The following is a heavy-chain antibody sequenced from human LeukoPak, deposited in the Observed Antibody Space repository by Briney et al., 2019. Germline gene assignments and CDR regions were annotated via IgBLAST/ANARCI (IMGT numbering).Heavy chain of an antibody. D-gene: IGHD3-9*01. CDR3: ARAPSYYDILTGYLGAFDI. V-gene: IGHV4-59*01. CDR1: GGSFSLYY. J-gene: IGHJ3*02. Sequence: SETLSLTCTVSGGSFSLYYWSWLRQPPGKGLEWIGYIYSSGSTNYNPSLKSRVTISVDTSESQFSLKLSSVTAADTAVYYCARAPSYYDILTGYLGAFDIWGQGTMVTVSS. CDR2: IYSSGST.